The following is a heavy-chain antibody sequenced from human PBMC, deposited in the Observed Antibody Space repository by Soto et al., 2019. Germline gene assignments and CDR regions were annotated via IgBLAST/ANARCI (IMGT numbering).Heavy chain of an antibody. V-gene: IGHV4-39*01. Sequence: SDTLSLTCPFSGASITSSSYYWGWIRQPPGKGLEWIGSIYYSGSTYYNPSLRGRVTISLDTSKNQFSLRLSSVTAADTAVYYCATQEVGGTYVYTFDPWGQGTLVTVS. D-gene: IGHD1-26*01. CDR2: IYYSGST. CDR1: GASITSSSYY. CDR3: ATQEVGGTYVYTFDP. J-gene: IGHJ5*02.